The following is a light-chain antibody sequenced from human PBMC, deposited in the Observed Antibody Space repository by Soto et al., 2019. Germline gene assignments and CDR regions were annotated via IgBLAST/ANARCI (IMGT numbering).Light chain of an antibody. J-gene: IGLJ1*01. CDR1: SSDVGGYNY. CDR3: SSYTSSSTLGV. CDR2: EVS. Sequence: QSVLTQPASVSGSPGQSITISCTGTSSDVGGYNYVSWYQQHPGKAHKLMIYEVSNRPSGVSNRFSGSKSGNTASLTISGLQAEDEADYYCSSYTSSSTLGVFGTGTKVTV. V-gene: IGLV2-14*01.